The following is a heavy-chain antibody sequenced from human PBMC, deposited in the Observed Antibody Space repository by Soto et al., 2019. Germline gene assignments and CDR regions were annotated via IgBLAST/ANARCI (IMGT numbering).Heavy chain of an antibody. V-gene: IGHV1-69*01. D-gene: IGHD2-2*01. CDR2: IIPIFGTA. CDR1: GGTFSSYA. CDR3: AREGGVAICSSTGCPFDY. J-gene: IGHJ4*02. Sequence: QVQLVQSGAEVKXPGSSVKVSCKASGGTFSSYAISXXXXXXXQGLEWMGGIIPIFGTANYAQKFQGRATITADESTSTAYMELSSLRSEDTAVYYCAREGGVAICSSTGCPFDYWGQGTLVTVSS.